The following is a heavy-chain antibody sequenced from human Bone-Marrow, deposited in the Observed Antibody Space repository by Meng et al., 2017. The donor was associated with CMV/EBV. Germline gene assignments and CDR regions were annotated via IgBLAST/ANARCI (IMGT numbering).Heavy chain of an antibody. CDR1: GFTFSSYN. CDR2: ISHTSRYI. CDR3: ATIGEYSSSWYHRLDY. J-gene: IGHJ4*02. Sequence: GGSLRLSCAASGFTFSSYNMNWVRQAPGKGLEWVSSISHTSRYIYYADSVKGRFTISRDNAKNSLYLQMNSLRAEDTAVYYCATIGEYSSSWYHRLDYWGQGTLVNVSS. D-gene: IGHD6-13*01. V-gene: IGHV3-21*01.